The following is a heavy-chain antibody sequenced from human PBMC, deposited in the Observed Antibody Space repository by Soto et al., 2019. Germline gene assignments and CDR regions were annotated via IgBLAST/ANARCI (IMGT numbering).Heavy chain of an antibody. CDR1: GGSISSGDYY. J-gene: IGHJ6*02. V-gene: IGHV4-30-4*01. CDR2: IYYSGST. Sequence: PSETPSRTCTVSGGSISSGDYYWSWIRQPPGKGLAWIGYIYYSGSTYYNPSLKSRVTISVDTSKNQFSLKLSSVTAADTAVYYCARVGYCSGGSCYRRSYYYGMDVWGQGTTVPVSS. CDR3: ARVGYCSGGSCYRRSYYYGMDV. D-gene: IGHD2-15*01.